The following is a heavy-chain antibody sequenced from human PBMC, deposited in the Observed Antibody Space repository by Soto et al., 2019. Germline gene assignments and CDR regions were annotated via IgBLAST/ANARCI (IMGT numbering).Heavy chain of an antibody. V-gene: IGHV3-23*01. CDR3: AKCTSSNSCYGLYLDS. D-gene: IGHD2-2*01. CDR1: GFTFSSYA. Sequence: GGSLRLSCAASGFTFSSYAMSWVRQAPGKGLEWVSAISGSGGSTYYADSVKGRFSISRDNSKSTLYLQMNNLRAEDTAVYYCAKCTSSNSCYGLYLDSWGQGTLVTVSS. J-gene: IGHJ4*02. CDR2: ISGSGGST.